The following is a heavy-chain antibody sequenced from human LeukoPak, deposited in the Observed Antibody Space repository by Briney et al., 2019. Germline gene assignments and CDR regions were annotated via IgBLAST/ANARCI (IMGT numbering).Heavy chain of an antibody. J-gene: IGHJ6*02. Sequence: ASVTVSCKASGYTFTGYYMHWVRQAPGQGLEWMGWINPNSGGTNYAQKFQGRVTMTRDTSISTAYMELSRLRSDDTAVYYCARGYSYGSGSYYNYYYGMDVWGQGTTVTVSS. V-gene: IGHV1-2*02. CDR1: GYTFTGYY. D-gene: IGHD3-10*01. CDR2: INPNSGGT. CDR3: ARGYSYGSGSYYNYYYGMDV.